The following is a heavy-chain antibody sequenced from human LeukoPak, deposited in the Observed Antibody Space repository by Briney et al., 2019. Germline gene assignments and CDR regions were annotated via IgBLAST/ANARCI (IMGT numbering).Heavy chain of an antibody. V-gene: IGHV3-23*01. CDR3: VKYSLVGVGNVGSFDS. CDR1: GFTFGDYA. CDR2: IAGTSRNT. Sequence: GGSLRLSCTASGFTFGDYAMSWFRQAPGKGLEWVSSIAGTSRNTHYADSVKGRFTISRDNFKNTAFLQMTSLRAEDTAIYYCVKYSLVGVGNVGSFDSWGQGTLVSVSS. D-gene: IGHD1-26*01. J-gene: IGHJ4*02.